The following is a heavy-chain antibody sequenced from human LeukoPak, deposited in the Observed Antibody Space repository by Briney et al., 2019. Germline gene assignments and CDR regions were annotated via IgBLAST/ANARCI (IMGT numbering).Heavy chain of an antibody. CDR1: GYSFTTYW. D-gene: IGHD2-15*01. CDR3: ANSPDGAFDY. J-gene: IGHJ4*02. CDR2: IYPGDSDT. Sequence: GESLKISCKGSGYSFTTYWIGWVRQMPGKGLEWMGVIYPGDSDTRYSPSFQGQVTISADKSISTAYLQWSSLRAEDTAVYYCANSPDGAFDYWGQGTLVTVSS. V-gene: IGHV5-51*01.